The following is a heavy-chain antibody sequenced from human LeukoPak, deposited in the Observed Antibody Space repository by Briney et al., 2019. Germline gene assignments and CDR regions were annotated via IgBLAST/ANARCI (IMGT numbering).Heavy chain of an antibody. CDR3: ARVSTYFGVVTDFDY. Sequence: ASVKVSCKASGYTFTGYYMHWVRQAPGQGLEWMGWINPNSGGTNYAQKFQGRVTMTRNTSISTAYMELSSLGSEDTAVYYCARVSTYFGVVTDFDYWGQGTLVTVSS. CDR1: GYTFTGYY. J-gene: IGHJ4*02. V-gene: IGHV1-2*02. D-gene: IGHD3-3*01. CDR2: INPNSGGT.